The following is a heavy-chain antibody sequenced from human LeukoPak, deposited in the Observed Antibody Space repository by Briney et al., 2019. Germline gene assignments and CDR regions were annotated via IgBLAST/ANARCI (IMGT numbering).Heavy chain of an antibody. CDR1: GFTFSSYW. CDR2: IKQDGSEK. D-gene: IGHD3-10*01. J-gene: IGHJ5*02. CDR3: ARDLGYGSGSYYNAYWFDP. Sequence: PGGSLRLSCAASGFTFSSYWMSWVRQAPGKGLEWVANIKQDGSEKYYVDSVKGRFTISRDNAKNSLYLQMNSLRAEDTAVYYCARDLGYGSGSYYNAYWFDPWGQGTLVTVSS. V-gene: IGHV3-7*01.